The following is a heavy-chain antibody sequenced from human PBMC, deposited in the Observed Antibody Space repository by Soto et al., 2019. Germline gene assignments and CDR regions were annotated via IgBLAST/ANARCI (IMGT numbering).Heavy chain of an antibody. CDR3: ARDTYSGYDFGL. J-gene: IGHJ5*02. D-gene: IGHD5-12*01. CDR1: GASVAGGSYY. V-gene: IGHV4-30-4*01. CDR2: IPSRGRP. Sequence: QVQLRESSPGLVKPSQTLSLTCSVSGASVAGGSYYWSWVRQPPGKGLEWIGYIPSRGRPFYNPSLTSRGTISADTSKNQLYLQLTSVTAADTAVYYCARDTYSGYDFGLWGQGTLVTVSS.